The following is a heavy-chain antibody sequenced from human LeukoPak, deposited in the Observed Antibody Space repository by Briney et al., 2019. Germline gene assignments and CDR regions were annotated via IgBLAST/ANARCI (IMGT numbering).Heavy chain of an antibody. CDR2: IHNSGRT. Sequence: SETLSLTCTVSGGSVSSYYWSWIRQSPGKGLEWIGYIHNSGRTNYNPSLKSRVTGFVDTSKNQVSLRLSSVTAADTAVYYCARHGTISSESYFDYWGQGALVTVSS. V-gene: IGHV4-59*08. J-gene: IGHJ4*02. CDR3: ARHGTISSESYFDY. D-gene: IGHD1-14*01. CDR1: GGSVSSYY.